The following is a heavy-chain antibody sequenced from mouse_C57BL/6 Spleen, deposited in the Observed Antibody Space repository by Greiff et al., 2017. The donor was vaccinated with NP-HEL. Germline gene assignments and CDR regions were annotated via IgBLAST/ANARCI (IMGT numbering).Heavy chain of an antibody. V-gene: IGHV1-53*01. Sequence: QVQLQQPGTELVKPGASVKLSCKASGYTFTSYWMHWVKQRPGQGLEWIGNINPSNGGTNSPLMFKSTATLTVDKSSSTAYMQLSSLTSEDSAVYYCARGGFITTVVDYWGQGTTLTVSS. CDR2: INPSNGGT. J-gene: IGHJ2*01. CDR3: ARGGFITTVVDY. CDR1: GYTFTSYW. D-gene: IGHD1-1*01.